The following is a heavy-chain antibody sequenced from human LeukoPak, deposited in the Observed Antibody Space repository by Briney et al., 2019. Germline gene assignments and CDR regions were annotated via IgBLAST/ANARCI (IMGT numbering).Heavy chain of an antibody. J-gene: IGHJ5*02. D-gene: IGHD1-26*01. CDR3: ARQELTEYNWFDP. CDR2: IYPGDSDT. Sequence: GESLKISCKGSGYSFTSCWIGWVRQMPGKGLEWMGIIYPGDSDTRYSPSFQGQVTISADKSISTAYLQWSSLKASDTAIYYCARQELTEYNWFDPWGQGTLVTVSS. CDR1: GYSFTSCW. V-gene: IGHV5-51*01.